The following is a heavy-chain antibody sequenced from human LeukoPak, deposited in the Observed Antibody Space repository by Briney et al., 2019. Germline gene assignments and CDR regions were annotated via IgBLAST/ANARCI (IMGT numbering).Heavy chain of an antibody. D-gene: IGHD3-16*01. CDR1: GFTFSRYW. CDR3: ARHWGLNWFDP. J-gene: IGHJ5*02. CDR2: IYYSGTT. V-gene: IGHV4-39*01. Sequence: GSLRLSCAASGFTFSRYWLSWVRQAPGKGLEWIGTIYYSGTTYYNPSLKSRVTISVDTSKNEFSLKLSSVTAADTAVYYCARHWGLNWFDPWGQGTLVTVSS.